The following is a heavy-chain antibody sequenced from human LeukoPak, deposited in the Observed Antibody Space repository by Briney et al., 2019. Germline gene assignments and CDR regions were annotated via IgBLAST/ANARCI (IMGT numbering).Heavy chain of an antibody. CDR1: GYTFTGYY. J-gene: IGHJ5*02. CDR2: INPNSGGT. CDR3: ARDHPVARMFDP. Sequence: ASVKVSCKASGYTFTGYYMHWVRQAPGQGLEWMGWINPNSGGTNYAQKFQGRVTMTRDTSISTAYMELSRLRSDDTAVCYCARDHPVARMFDPWGQGTLVTVSS. D-gene: IGHD2-15*01. V-gene: IGHV1-2*02.